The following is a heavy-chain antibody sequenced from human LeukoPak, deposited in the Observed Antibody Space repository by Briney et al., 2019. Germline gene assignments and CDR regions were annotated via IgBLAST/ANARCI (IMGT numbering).Heavy chain of an antibody. Sequence: MPSETLSLTCAVYGGSFSGYYWSWIRQPPGKGLEWIGEINHSGSTNYNPSLKSRVTISVDTSKNQFSLKLSSVTAADTAVYYCARSWREPPFDYWGQGTLVTVSS. D-gene: IGHD1-26*01. CDR2: INHSGST. V-gene: IGHV4-34*01. CDR3: ARSWREPPFDY. CDR1: GGSFSGYY. J-gene: IGHJ4*02.